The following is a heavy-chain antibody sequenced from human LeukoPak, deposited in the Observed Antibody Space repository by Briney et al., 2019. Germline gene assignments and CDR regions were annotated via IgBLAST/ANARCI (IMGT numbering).Heavy chain of an antibody. Sequence: GGSLRLSCAASGFTFSSYAMSGVRQAPGKGLEWVSAISGSGGSTYYADSVKGRFTISRDNSKNTLYLQMNSLRAEDTAVYYCAKERGYCSSTSCYPSEFDYWGQGTLVSVSS. CDR3: AKERGYCSSTSCYPSEFDY. CDR1: GFTFSSYA. CDR2: ISGSGGST. J-gene: IGHJ4*02. D-gene: IGHD2-2*01. V-gene: IGHV3-23*01.